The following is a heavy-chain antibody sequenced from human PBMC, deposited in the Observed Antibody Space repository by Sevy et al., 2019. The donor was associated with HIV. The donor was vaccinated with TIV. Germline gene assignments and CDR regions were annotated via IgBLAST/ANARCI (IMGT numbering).Heavy chain of an antibody. CDR3: TIGGSSSSDSYSSRYYFHF. D-gene: IGHD2-2*01. CDR2: IRSKPYGATT. V-gene: IGHV3-49*03. Sequence: GGSLRLSCTTSGFTFGDYTVTWFRQAPGKGLEWVGFIRSKPYGATTEYAASVKGRFTISRDDSKSIAYLEMNSLKTEDTAVYYCTIGGSSSSDSYSSRYYFHFWGQGTLVTVSS. J-gene: IGHJ4*02. CDR1: GFTFGDYT.